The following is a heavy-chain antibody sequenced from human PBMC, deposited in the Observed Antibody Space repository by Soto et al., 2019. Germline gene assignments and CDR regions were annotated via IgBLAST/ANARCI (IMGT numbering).Heavy chain of an antibody. D-gene: IGHD6-19*01. CDR2: ISWNSGSI. V-gene: IGHV3-9*01. CDR3: AKDKLGAGYSSGWYDY. J-gene: IGHJ4*02. CDR1: GFTFDDYA. Sequence: GGSLRLSCTASGFTFDDYAMHWVRQAPGKGLEWVSGISWNSGSIGYADSVKGRFTISRDNAKNSLYLQMNSLRAEDTALYYCAKDKLGAGYSSGWYDYWGQGSLVTVSS.